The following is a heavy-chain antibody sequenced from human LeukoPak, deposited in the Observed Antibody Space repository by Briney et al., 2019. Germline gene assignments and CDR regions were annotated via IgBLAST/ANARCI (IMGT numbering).Heavy chain of an antibody. J-gene: IGHJ4*02. Sequence: ASVKVSCKASGGTFSSYAISWVRQAPGQGLEWMGRIIPILGIANYAQKFQGRVTITADKSTSTAYMELRSLRSDDTAIYYCARSSSNTNWNSFFDYWGQGTLVTVSS. CDR3: ARSSSNTNWNSFFDY. D-gene: IGHD1-1*01. CDR1: GGTFSSYA. V-gene: IGHV1-69*04. CDR2: IIPILGIA.